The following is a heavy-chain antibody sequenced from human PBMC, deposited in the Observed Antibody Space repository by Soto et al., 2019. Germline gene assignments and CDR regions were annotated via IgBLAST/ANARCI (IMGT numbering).Heavy chain of an antibody. J-gene: IGHJ5*02. D-gene: IGHD3-10*01. Sequence: PSETLSLTCTVSGGSISSSSYYWGWIRQPPGKGLEWIGSIYYSGSTYYNPSLKSRVTISVDTSKNQFSLKLSSVTAADTAVYYRARRYYGSGSYYSNWFVPWGQGTLITVSS. CDR1: GGSISSSSYY. CDR2: IYYSGST. V-gene: IGHV4-39*01. CDR3: ARRYYGSGSYYSNWFVP.